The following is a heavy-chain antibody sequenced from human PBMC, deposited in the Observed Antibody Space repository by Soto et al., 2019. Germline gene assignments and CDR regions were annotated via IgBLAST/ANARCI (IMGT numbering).Heavy chain of an antibody. J-gene: IGHJ6*02. Sequence: GGSLRLSCAASGFTFSSYAMHWVRQAPGKGLEWLSFIRSKGYGGTTESAASVRGRFITSRDDSKSIAYLQMNSLKTEDTAVYYCASLTSWSQEYYYGMDVWGQGTTVTASS. V-gene: IGHV3-49*04. CDR3: ASLTSWSQEYYYGMDV. D-gene: IGHD2-2*01. CDR2: IRSKGYGGTT. CDR1: GFTFSSYA.